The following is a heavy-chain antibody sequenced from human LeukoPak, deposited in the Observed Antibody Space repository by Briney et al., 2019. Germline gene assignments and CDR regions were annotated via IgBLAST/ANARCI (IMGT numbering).Heavy chain of an antibody. Sequence: PGGSVRLSCVASGFTFDDYAMHWVRHAPGKGLEWVSLISGDGGSTYYADSVKGRFTISRDNSKNSLYLQMNSLRTEDTALYYCAKDTLTTVTTRVYDAFDIWGQGTMVTVSS. J-gene: IGHJ3*02. V-gene: IGHV3-43*02. CDR1: GFTFDDYA. CDR3: AKDTLTTVTTRVYDAFDI. D-gene: IGHD4-17*01. CDR2: ISGDGGST.